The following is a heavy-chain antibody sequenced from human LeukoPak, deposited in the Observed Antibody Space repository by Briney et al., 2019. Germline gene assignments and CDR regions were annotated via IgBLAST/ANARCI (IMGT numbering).Heavy chain of an antibody. V-gene: IGHV4-34*01. J-gene: IGHJ4*02. D-gene: IGHD3-9*01. Sequence: PSETLSLTCAVYGGSFSGYYWSWIRQPPGKGLEWIGSIYHSGSTYYNPSLKSRVTISVDTSKNQFSLKLSSVTAADTAVYYCARGTDYGILTDSFDYWGQGTLVTVSS. CDR3: ARGTDYGILTDSFDY. CDR1: GGSFSGYY. CDR2: IYHSGST.